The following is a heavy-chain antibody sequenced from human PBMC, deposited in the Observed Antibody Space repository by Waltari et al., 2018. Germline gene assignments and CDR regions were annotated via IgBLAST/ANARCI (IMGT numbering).Heavy chain of an antibody. CDR2: IYYSGST. D-gene: IGHD1-1*01. CDR1: GGSISSGDYY. V-gene: IGHV4-30-4*08. J-gene: IGHJ4*02. Sequence: QTLSLTCTVSGGSISSGDYYWSWIRQPPGKGLEWIGYIYYSGSTYYNPSLKSRVTISVDTSKNQFSLKLSSVTAADTAVYYCARGSLPDDPPAGDNWGQGTLVTVSS. CDR3: ARGSLPDDPPAGDN.